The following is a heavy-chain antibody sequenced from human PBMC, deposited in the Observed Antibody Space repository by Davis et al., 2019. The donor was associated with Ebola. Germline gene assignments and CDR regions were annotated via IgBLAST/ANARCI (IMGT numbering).Heavy chain of an antibody. D-gene: IGHD3-9*01. V-gene: IGHV3-23*01. CDR3: AKDYSDFLYYYGMDV. CDR1: GFTFSSYA. J-gene: IGHJ6*02. CDR2: ISGSGGST. Sequence: GGSLRLSCAASGFTFSSYAMSWVRQAPGKGLEWVSAISGSGGSTYYADSVKGRFTISRDNSKNTLYLQMNSLRAEDTAVYYCAKDYSDFLYYYGMDVWGQGTTVTVSS.